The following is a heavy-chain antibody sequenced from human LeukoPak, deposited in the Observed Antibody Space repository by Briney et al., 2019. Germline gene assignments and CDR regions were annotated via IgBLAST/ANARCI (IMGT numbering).Heavy chain of an antibody. Sequence: SETLSLTCTVSGGSVSSYYWSWIRQPPGKGLEWIGYMYYSGSTNYNPSLKSRVTISIDTSKNQFSLKLSSVTAADTAVYYCARDMKAMGYYYYMDVWGKGTTVTISS. V-gene: IGHV4-59*02. CDR3: ARDMKAMGYYYYMDV. D-gene: IGHD5-18*01. CDR1: GGSVSSYY. J-gene: IGHJ6*03. CDR2: MYYSGST.